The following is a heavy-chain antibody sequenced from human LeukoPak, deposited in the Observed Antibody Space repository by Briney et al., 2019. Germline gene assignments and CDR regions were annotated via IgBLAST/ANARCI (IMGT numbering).Heavy chain of an antibody. V-gene: IGHV3-30*02. Sequence: PGGSLRLSCAASGFRFDTYGMHWVRQAPGKGLEWVAYIRYDGSTTYYADSVRGRFTIPRDNFKNTLYLEMNTLRAEDTAVFYCAKKGGNYDYFDYWGQGNLVTVSS. J-gene: IGHJ4*02. CDR2: IRYDGSTT. CDR1: GFRFDTYG. D-gene: IGHD3-3*01. CDR3: AKKGGNYDYFDY.